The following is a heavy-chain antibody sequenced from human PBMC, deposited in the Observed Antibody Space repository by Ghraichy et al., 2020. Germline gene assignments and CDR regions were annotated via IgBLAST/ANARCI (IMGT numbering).Heavy chain of an antibody. V-gene: IGHV4-39*01. D-gene: IGHD2-21*02. CDR2: IYYSGST. CDR1: GGSISSSSYY. J-gene: IGHJ5*02. CDR3: ASAYCGGDCYPGLKNWFDP. Sequence: SETLSLTCTVSGGSISSSSYYWGWIRQPPGKGLEWIGSIYYSGSTYYNPSLKSRVTISVDTSKNQFSLKLSSVTAADTAVYYCASAYCGGDCYPGLKNWFDPWGQGTLVTVSS.